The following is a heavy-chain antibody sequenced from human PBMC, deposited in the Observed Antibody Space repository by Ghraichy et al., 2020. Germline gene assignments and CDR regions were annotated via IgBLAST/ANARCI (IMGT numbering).Heavy chain of an antibody. CDR1: GGSFSGYY. D-gene: IGHD3-3*01. CDR3: AREGITIFGVVRNWFDP. J-gene: IGHJ5*02. Sequence: SETLSLTCAVYGGSFSGYYWSWIRQPPGKGLEWIGEINHSGSTNYNPSLKSRVTISVDTSKNQFSLKLSSVTAADTAVYYCAREGITIFGVVRNWFDPWGQGTLVTVSS. CDR2: INHSGST. V-gene: IGHV4-34*01.